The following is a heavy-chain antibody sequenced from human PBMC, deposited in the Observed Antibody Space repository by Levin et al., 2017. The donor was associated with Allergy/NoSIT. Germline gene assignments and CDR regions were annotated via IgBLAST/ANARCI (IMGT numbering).Heavy chain of an antibody. CDR3: ARDRQPNSGRYYGRYFHF. J-gene: IGHJ2*01. CDR2: ISYDESNK. Sequence: GGSLRLSCEASGFTFSTYAMHWVRQAPGKGLEWVASISYDESNKYYADSVKGRFTISRDNSKNTLYLQMNGLRAEDTAVYFCARDRQPNSGRYYGRYFHFWGRGTLVTVSS. V-gene: IGHV3-30*04. D-gene: IGHD1-26*01. CDR1: GFTFSTYA.